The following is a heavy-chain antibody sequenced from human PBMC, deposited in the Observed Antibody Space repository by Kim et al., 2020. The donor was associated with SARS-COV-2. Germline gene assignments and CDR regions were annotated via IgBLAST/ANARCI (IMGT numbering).Heavy chain of an antibody. J-gene: IGHJ4*02. Sequence: ADSVKGRCTISRDNSKNTLYLQMNSLRAEDTAVYYCAKDPGSSWYGFGDYWGQGTLVTGSS. CDR3: AKDPGSSWYGFGDY. D-gene: IGHD6-13*01. V-gene: IGHV3-23*01.